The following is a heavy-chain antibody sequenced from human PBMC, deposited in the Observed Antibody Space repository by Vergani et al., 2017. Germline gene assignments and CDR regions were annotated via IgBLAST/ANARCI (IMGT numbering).Heavy chain of an antibody. CDR2: ISDDGSNK. V-gene: IGHV3-30*18. J-gene: IGHJ5*02. Sequence: QVQLVESGGGVVQPGRSLRLSCAASGFTFSSYGMHWVRQAPGKGLEWVAVISDDGSNKYYADSVKGRFTISRENSKNTLYLQMNSLRAEDTAVYYCAKEHGSGSYYNLLDPWGQGTLVTVSS. CDR1: GFTFSSYG. D-gene: IGHD3-10*01. CDR3: AKEHGSGSYYNLLDP.